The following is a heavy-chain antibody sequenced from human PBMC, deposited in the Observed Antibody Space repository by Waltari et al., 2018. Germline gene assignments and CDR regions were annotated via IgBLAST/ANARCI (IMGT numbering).Heavy chain of an antibody. Sequence: QVQLVQSGAEVKKPGASVKVSCKASGYTFTSYGISWVRQAPGQGLEWMGWISAYNGNTNSAQKLKGRDTMNKDTSTSTAYMELRSLRSDDTAVYYCAGDQAWSGGKDSSSWYVPFGYYYYGMDVWGQGTTVTVS. CDR1: GYTFTSYG. D-gene: IGHD6-13*01. J-gene: IGHJ6*02. CDR2: ISAYNGNT. V-gene: IGHV1-18*01. CDR3: AGDQAWSGGKDSSSWYVPFGYYYYGMDV.